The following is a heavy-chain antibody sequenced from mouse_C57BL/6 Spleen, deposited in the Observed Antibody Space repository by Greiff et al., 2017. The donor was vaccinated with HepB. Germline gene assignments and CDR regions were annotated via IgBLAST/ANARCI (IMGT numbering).Heavy chain of an antibody. CDR1: GYTFTSYW. D-gene: IGHD1-1*01. CDR3: ARDITTVVAKGDY. Sequence: QVQLQQPGAELVKPGASVKLSCKASGYTFTSYWMQWVKQRPGQGLEWIGEIDPSDSYTNYNQKFKGKATLTVDTSSSTAYMQLSSLTSEDSAVYYGARDITTVVAKGDYWGQGTTLTVSS. J-gene: IGHJ2*01. V-gene: IGHV1-50*01. CDR2: IDPSDSYT.